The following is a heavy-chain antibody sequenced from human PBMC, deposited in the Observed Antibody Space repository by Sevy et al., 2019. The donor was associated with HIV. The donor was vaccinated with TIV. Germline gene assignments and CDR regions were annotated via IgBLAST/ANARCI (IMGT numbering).Heavy chain of an antibody. CDR1: GGTFSSYA. D-gene: IGHD3-22*01. CDR3: AREPTRASLDRSGYYYPYYYYYGMDV. J-gene: IGHJ6*02. CDR2: IIPIFGTA. Sequence: ASVKVSCKASGGTFSSYAISWVRQAPGQGLEWMGGIIPIFGTANYAQKFQGRVTITADESTSTAYMELSSLRSEDTAVYYCAREPTRASLDRSGYYYPYYYYYGMDVWGQGTTVTVSS. V-gene: IGHV1-69*13.